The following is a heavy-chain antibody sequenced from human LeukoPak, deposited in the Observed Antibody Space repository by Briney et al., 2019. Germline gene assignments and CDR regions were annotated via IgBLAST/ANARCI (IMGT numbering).Heavy chain of an antibody. CDR2: INPSGSST. V-gene: IGHV1-46*01. J-gene: IGHJ4*02. D-gene: IGHD6-13*01. Sequence: ASVKVSCKASGYTFTSYYMHWVRQAPGQGLEWMGIINPSGSSTSYAQKFQGRVTMTRDTSTSTVYMELSSLRSEDTAVYYCARGDQPNIAAAGTHLDYWGQGTLVTVSS. CDR3: ARGDQPNIAAAGTHLDY. CDR1: GYTFTSYY.